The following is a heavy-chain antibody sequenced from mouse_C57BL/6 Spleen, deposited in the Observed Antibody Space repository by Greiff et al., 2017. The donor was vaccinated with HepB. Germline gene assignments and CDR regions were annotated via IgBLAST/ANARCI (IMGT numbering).Heavy chain of an antibody. CDR2: IDPSDSET. Sequence: VQLQQSGAELVRPGSSVKLSCKASGYTFTSYWMHWVKQRPIQGLEWIGNIDPSDSETHYNQKFKDKATLTVDNSSSTAYMQLSSLTSGDSAVYYCARSGKDYDENYFDYWGQGTTLTVSS. J-gene: IGHJ2*01. D-gene: IGHD2-4*01. CDR1: GYTFTSYW. CDR3: ARSGKDYDENYFDY. V-gene: IGHV1-52*01.